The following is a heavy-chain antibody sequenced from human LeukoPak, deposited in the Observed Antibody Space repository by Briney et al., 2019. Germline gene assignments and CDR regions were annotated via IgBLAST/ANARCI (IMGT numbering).Heavy chain of an antibody. D-gene: IGHD6-13*01. V-gene: IGHV3-48*03. J-gene: IGHJ4*02. CDR3: ARDRVAAAGGYYFDY. Sequence: GGSLRLSCAASGFTFSSYEMNWVRQAPGKGLEWVSYISSSGSTIYYADSVKGRFTISRDNAKNSLYLQMNSLRAEDTAVYYCARDRVAAAGGYYFDYWGQGNLVTVSS. CDR1: GFTFSSYE. CDR2: ISSSGSTI.